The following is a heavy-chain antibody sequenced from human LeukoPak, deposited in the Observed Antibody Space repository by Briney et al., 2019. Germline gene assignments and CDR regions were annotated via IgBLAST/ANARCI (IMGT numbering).Heavy chain of an antibody. J-gene: IGHJ6*03. CDR3: ASGSGSYRTPYYYMDV. Sequence: PGGSLRPSCAASGFTVSSNYMSWVRQAPGKGLEWGSVIYSGGSTYYADSVKGRFTISRDNSKNTLYLQMNSLRAEDTAAYYCASGSGSYRTPYYYMDVWGTGTTVTVSS. V-gene: IGHV3-53*01. CDR2: IYSGGST. D-gene: IGHD3-10*01. CDR1: GFTVSSNY.